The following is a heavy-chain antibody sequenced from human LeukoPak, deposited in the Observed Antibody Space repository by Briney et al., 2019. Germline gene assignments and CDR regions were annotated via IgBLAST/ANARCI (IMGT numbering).Heavy chain of an antibody. CDR1: EFTFSSYW. CDR2: IKQDGSEK. CDR3: ARRYFDY. Sequence: GGSLRLSCAASEFTFSSYWMSWVRQAPGKGLEWVANIKQDGSEKYYVDSVKGRFTISRDNAKNSLYLQMNSLRAEDTAVYYCARRYFDYWGQGTLVTVSS. J-gene: IGHJ4*02. V-gene: IGHV3-7*05.